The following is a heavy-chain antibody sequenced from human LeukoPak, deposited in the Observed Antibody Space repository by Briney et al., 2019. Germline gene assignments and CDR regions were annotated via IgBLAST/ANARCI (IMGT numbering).Heavy chain of an antibody. CDR1: GYTFTGYY. CDR2: INPNSGGT. V-gene: IGHV1-2*02. J-gene: IGHJ4*02. Sequence: ASVKVSCKASGYTFTGYYMHWVRQARGQGLEWMGWINPNSGGTNYAQKFQGRVTMTRDTSISTAYMELSRLRSDDTAVYYCARGGDYYDSSAAGSDYWGQGTLVTVSS. D-gene: IGHD3-22*01. CDR3: ARGGDYYDSSAAGSDY.